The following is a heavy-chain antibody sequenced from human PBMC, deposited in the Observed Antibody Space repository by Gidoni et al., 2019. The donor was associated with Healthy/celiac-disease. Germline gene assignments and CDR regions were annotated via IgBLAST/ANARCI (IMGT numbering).Heavy chain of an antibody. Sequence: EVQLVESGGGLVQPGRSLRLSCAASGFTFDGYAMHWVRQAPGKGLEWVSGISWNSGSIGYADSVKGRFTISRDNAKNSLYLQMNSLRAEDTALYYCAKYIFGVVIMVDYWGQGTLVTVSS. J-gene: IGHJ4*02. V-gene: IGHV3-9*01. CDR1: GFTFDGYA. D-gene: IGHD3-3*02. CDR3: AKYIFGVVIMVDY. CDR2: ISWNSGSI.